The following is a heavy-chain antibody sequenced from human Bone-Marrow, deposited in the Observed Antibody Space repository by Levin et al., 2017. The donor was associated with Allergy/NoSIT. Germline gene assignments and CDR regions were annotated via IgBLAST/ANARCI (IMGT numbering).Heavy chain of an antibody. CDR1: GFNLEDYL. V-gene: IGHV3-9*01. CDR3: ARQAVTSASEVYFDS. D-gene: IGHD2-2*01. Sequence: SCVASGFNLEDYLMHWVRQAPGKGLEWVSGINWNSAHRGHSDSVEGRFTISRDNAKNSLYLQINSLRVEDTAFYFCARQAVTSASEVYFDSWGQGTLVTVSS. CDR2: INWNSAHR. J-gene: IGHJ4*02.